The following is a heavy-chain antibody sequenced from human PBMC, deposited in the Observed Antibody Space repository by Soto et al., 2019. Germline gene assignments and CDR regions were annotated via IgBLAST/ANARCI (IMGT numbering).Heavy chain of an antibody. J-gene: IGHJ6*02. Sequence: PGESLKISCKGSGYSFTSYWISWVRQMPGKGLEWMGRIDPSDSYTNYSPSFQGHVTISADESISTAYLQWSSLKASDTAMYYCARQYGSGSYYYYYYGMDVWGQGTTVTVSS. D-gene: IGHD3-10*01. CDR3: ARQYGSGSYYYYYYGMDV. CDR1: GYSFTSYW. CDR2: IDPSDSYT. V-gene: IGHV5-10-1*01.